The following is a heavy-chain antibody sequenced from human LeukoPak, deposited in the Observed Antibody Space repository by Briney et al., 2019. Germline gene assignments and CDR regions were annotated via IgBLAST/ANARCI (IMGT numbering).Heavy chain of an antibody. Sequence: TGGSLRLSCAASGFSFSIHPMSWVRQAPGKGLQWVSAISGGGSSTYYAGSVKGRFTISRDNSKNTLYLQMNSLRAEDTAVYYCAKDGFDYYDSSGYYYFDYWGQGTLVTVSS. CDR3: AKDGFDYYDSSGYYYFDY. J-gene: IGHJ4*02. V-gene: IGHV3-23*01. CDR1: GFSFSIHP. CDR2: ISGGGSST. D-gene: IGHD3-22*01.